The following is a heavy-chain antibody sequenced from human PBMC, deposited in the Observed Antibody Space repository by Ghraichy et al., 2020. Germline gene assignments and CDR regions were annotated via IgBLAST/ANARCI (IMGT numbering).Heavy chain of an antibody. Sequence: ETLSLTCTVSGGSISSSSYYWGWIRQPPGKGLEWIGSIYYSGSTYYNPSLKSRVTISVDTSKNQFSLKLSSVTAADTAVYYCARFDWLEPVNHAFDIWGQGTMVTVSS. CDR3: ARFDWLEPVNHAFDI. CDR2: IYYSGST. D-gene: IGHD3-9*01. CDR1: GGSISSSSYY. V-gene: IGHV4-39*07. J-gene: IGHJ3*02.